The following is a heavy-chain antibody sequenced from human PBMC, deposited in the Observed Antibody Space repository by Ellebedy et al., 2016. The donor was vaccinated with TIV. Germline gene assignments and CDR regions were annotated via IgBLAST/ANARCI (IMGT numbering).Heavy chain of an antibody. CDR3: ARCVVAHAAFDI. CDR1: GFTFSSYW. CDR2: INSDGSST. Sequence: GESLKISCAASGFTFSSYWMHWVRQAPGKGLVWVSRINSDGSSTSYADSVKGRFTISRDNAKNTLYLQMNSLRAEDTAVYYCARCVVAHAAFDIWGQGTLVTVSS. D-gene: IGHD2-15*01. J-gene: IGHJ3*02. V-gene: IGHV3-74*01.